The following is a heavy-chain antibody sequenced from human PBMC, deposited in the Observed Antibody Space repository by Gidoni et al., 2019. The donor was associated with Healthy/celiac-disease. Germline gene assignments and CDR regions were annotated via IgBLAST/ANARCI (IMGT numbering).Heavy chain of an antibody. D-gene: IGHD6-6*01. CDR2: IIPICGTA. J-gene: IGHJ3*02. V-gene: IGHV1-69*01. CDR1: AVTFRSYA. Sequence: QVQLVQSGAAVQQPGSSVKVSCTASAVTFRSYAISWVRQAPGQGLEWMGGIIPICGTANYAQKFQGRVTITADESTSTAYMELSSLRAEDTAVYYCARDPAARNAFDIWGQGTMVTVSS. CDR3: ARDPAARNAFDI.